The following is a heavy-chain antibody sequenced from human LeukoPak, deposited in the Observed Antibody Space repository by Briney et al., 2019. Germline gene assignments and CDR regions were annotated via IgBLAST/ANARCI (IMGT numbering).Heavy chain of an antibody. J-gene: IGHJ5*02. CDR3: ARGRIAASNWFDP. Sequence: SETLSLTCAVYGGSFSSYYWSWIRQPPGKGLEWIGEINHSGSTNYNPSLKSRVTISVDTSKNQFSLKLSPVTAADTAVYYCARGRIAASNWFDPWGQGTLVNVSS. CDR1: GGSFSSYY. V-gene: IGHV4-34*01. CDR2: INHSGST. D-gene: IGHD6-6*01.